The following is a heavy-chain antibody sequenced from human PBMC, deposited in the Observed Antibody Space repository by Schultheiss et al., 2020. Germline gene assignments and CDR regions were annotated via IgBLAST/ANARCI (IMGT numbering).Heavy chain of an antibody. CDR3: AAQFWSGYYSHFHY. CDR2: IYTSGST. V-gene: IGHV4-4*07. D-gene: IGHD3-3*01. Sequence: SETLSLTCTVSGGSISSYYWSWIRQPAGKGLEWIGRIYTSGSTNYNPSLKSRVTISVDTSKNQFSLKLSSVTAADTAVYYCAAQFWSGYYSHFHYWGQGTLVNVYS. J-gene: IGHJ4*02. CDR1: GGSISSYY.